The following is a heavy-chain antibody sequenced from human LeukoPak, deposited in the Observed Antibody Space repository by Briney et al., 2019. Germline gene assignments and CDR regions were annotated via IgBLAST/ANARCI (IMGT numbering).Heavy chain of an antibody. CDR1: GGSISTYY. D-gene: IGHD3-22*01. CDR2: IYTSGST. Sequence: PSETLSLTCTVSGGSISTYYWSWIRQPAGKGLEWIGHIYTSGSTNYNPSLKSWVTMSVDTSKNQFSLKLSSVTAADTAVYYCARDNYDTSAYYYYMDYWGQGTMVTVSS. V-gene: IGHV4-4*07. CDR3: ARDNYDTSAYYYYMDY. J-gene: IGHJ4*02.